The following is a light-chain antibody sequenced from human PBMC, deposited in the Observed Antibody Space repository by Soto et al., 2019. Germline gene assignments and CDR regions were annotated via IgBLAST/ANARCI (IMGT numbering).Light chain of an antibody. J-gene: IGKJ5*01. V-gene: IGKV3-11*01. CDR3: QQRSNWPPT. CDR2: DAS. Sequence: ESVLTQSPATLSLSPGERATLSCRASQSVSSYLAWYQQKPGQAPRLLIHDASNRATGTPARFSGSGSGTDFTLTISSLEPEDFAVYYCQQRSNWPPTFGQGTRLEIK. CDR1: QSVSSY.